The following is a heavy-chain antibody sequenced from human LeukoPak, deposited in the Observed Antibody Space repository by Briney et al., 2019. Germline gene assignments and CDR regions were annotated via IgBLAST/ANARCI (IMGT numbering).Heavy chain of an antibody. J-gene: IGHJ4*02. CDR3: ARDRIQLWLLDY. D-gene: IGHD5-18*01. V-gene: IGHV3-21*01. CDR1: GFTFSSYS. Sequence: SGGSLRLSCAASGFTFSSYSMNWVRQAPGKGLEWVSSISSSSSYIYYADSVKGRFTISRDNAKNSLYLQMNSLRAEDTAVYYCARDRIQLWLLDYWGQGTLVTVSS. CDR2: ISSSSSYI.